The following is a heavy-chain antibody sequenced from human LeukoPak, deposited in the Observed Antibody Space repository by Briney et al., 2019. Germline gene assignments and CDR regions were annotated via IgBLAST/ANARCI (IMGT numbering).Heavy chain of an antibody. J-gene: IGHJ4*02. Sequence: GGSLRLSCAASGFTFSSYAMSWVRQAPDKGLEWVSTISGSGGSTYYADSVKGRFTISRDNSKNTLHLQMNSLRAEDTAVYYCAKLWLKIDYWGQGTLVTVSS. CDR1: GFTFSSYA. D-gene: IGHD5-18*01. CDR3: AKLWLKIDY. V-gene: IGHV3-23*01. CDR2: ISGSGGST.